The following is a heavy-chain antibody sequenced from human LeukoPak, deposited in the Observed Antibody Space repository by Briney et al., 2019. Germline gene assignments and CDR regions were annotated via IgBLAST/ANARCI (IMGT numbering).Heavy chain of an antibody. Sequence: GRSLRLSCAASGFTFSTYAIHWVRQAPGKGLEGVTVISYDGSNKYYADSVKGRFTISRDNSKNTLYLQMNSLSAEDTAVYYCAKALQGYSGSYTLDYWGQGTLVTVSS. CDR1: GFTFSTYA. J-gene: IGHJ4*02. V-gene: IGHV3-30*18. CDR2: ISYDGSNK. D-gene: IGHD1-26*01. CDR3: AKALQGYSGSYTLDY.